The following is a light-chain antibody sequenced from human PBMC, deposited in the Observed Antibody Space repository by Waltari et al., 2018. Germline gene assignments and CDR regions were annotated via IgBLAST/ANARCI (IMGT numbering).Light chain of an antibody. CDR1: QGISSR. CDR3: QQVNSFPRT. J-gene: IGKJ1*01. V-gene: IGKV1-12*01. CDR2: DAS. Sequence: DIQLTQSPSSVSASVRARVTLTCRASQGISSRLDWYQQNPGKSPKLLIYDASSLHSGVPSRFSGSGSGTDFTLTIRSLQPEDFATYYCQQVNSFPRTFGQGTKVEVK.